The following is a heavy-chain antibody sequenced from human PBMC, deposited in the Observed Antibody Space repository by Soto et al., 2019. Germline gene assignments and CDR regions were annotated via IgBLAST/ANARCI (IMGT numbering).Heavy chain of an antibody. J-gene: IGHJ5*01. CDR1: GYSFSHYL. D-gene: IGHD2-2*03. CDR3: ARLDSILVSATKFDS. CDR2: IYPGDSDT. V-gene: IGHV5-51*01. Sequence: GESLKISCKASGYSFSHYLIAWVRQMSGKGLEWMGIIYPGDSDTRYSPSFQGQVTISADKSINTAYLQWSSLKASDTATYYCARLDSILVSATKFDSWGQGTLVTVSS.